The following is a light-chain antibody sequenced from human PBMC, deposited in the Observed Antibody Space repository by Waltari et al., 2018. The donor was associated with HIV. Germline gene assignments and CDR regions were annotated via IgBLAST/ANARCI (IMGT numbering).Light chain of an antibody. V-gene: IGLV6-57*04. CDR3: QSYDNSNHWV. CDR2: EED. J-gene: IGLJ3*02. CDR1: SGSIPSNY. Sequence: FILTQPHSVSASPGKTVTISCTRDSGSIPSNYVPWYQQRPRTATTTVIYEEDESTSGVPDRFSGSIDSSSNSASLTISGLKTEDEADYYCQSYDNSNHWVFGGGTKLTVL.